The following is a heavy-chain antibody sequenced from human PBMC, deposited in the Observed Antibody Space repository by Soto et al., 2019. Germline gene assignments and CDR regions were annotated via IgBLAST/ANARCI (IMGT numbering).Heavy chain of an antibody. D-gene: IGHD3-3*02. CDR1: GGTFSSYA. CDR3: ARDKDRQQLGGNYYYIMDV. V-gene: IGHV1-69*12. J-gene: IGHJ6*02. Sequence: QVQLVQSGAEVKKPGSSVKVSCKASGGTFSSYAISWVRQAPGQGLEWMGGIMPIFRTPDYAQKFQGRVTITADESTSTSYMELSRLRSDDTGVYYCARDKDRQQLGGNYYYIMDVWGQGTTVTVSS. CDR2: IMPIFRTP.